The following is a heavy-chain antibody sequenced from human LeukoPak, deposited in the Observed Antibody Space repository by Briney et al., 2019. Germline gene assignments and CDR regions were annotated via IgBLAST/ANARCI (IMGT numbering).Heavy chain of an antibody. Sequence: PGGSLRLSCAASGFTFSSYAMSWVRQAPGKGLEWVSAISGSGGSTYYADSVKGRFTISRDNSKNTLYLQMNSLRAEDTAVYYCAKDDVRGYYDSSGYYWGLNAFDIWGQGTMVTVSS. D-gene: IGHD3-22*01. J-gene: IGHJ3*02. CDR1: GFTFSSYA. CDR2: ISGSGGST. V-gene: IGHV3-23*01. CDR3: AKDDVRGYYDSSGYYWGLNAFDI.